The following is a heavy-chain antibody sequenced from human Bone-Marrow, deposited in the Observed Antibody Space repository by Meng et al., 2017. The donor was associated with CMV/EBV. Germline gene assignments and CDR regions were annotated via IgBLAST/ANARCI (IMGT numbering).Heavy chain of an antibody. CDR1: GFTFAPFG. V-gene: IGHV3-30*03. CDR2: INADGTKK. J-gene: IGHJ6*02. CDR3: ARDLSAAGNYGMDV. Sequence: GGSLRLSCESSGFTFAPFGIHWVRQAPGKGLEWVSLINADGTKKHYSDSVKGRFTISRDNSKSTVSLQMNSLRVEDTAVYYCARDLSAAGNYGMDVWGQGTTVTVSS. D-gene: IGHD6-13*01.